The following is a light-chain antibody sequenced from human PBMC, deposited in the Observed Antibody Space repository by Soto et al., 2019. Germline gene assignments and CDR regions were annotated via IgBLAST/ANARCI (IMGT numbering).Light chain of an antibody. CDR3: QQYGSSSWT. V-gene: IGKV3-20*01. CDR1: QSISDT. J-gene: IGKJ1*01. Sequence: ETVMTQSPATLSVSPGGRATLSCRASQSISDTLAWYQQKPGQAPRVLIYGASSRATGIPDRFSGSGSGTDFTLTISRLEPEDFAVYYCQQYGSSSWTFGQGTKVDIK. CDR2: GAS.